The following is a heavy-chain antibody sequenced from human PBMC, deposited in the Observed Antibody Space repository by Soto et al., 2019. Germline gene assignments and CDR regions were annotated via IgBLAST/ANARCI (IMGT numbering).Heavy chain of an antibody. CDR1: GFTFSSYG. D-gene: IGHD2-2*01. V-gene: IGHV3-33*01. CDR3: ARVGYQLLRLDYYYYMDV. CDR2: IWYDGSNK. Sequence: GGSLRLSCAASGFTFSSYGMHWVRQAPGKGLEWVAVIWYDGSNKYYADSVKGRFTISRDNSKNTLYLQMNSLRAEDTAVYYCARVGYQLLRLDYYYYMDVWGKGTTVTVSS. J-gene: IGHJ6*03.